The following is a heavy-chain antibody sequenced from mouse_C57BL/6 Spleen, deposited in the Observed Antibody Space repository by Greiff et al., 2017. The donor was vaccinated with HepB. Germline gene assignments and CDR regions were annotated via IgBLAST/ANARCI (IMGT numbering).Heavy chain of an antibody. CDR3: ARDILYLDV. Sequence: EVQVVESEGGLVQPGSSMKLSCTASGFTFSDYYMAWVRQVPEKGLEWVANINYDGSSTYYLDSLKSRFIISRDNAKNILYLQMSSLKSEDTATYYCARDILYLDVWGTGTTVTVSS. J-gene: IGHJ1*03. CDR1: GFTFSDYY. CDR2: INYDGSST. V-gene: IGHV5-16*01.